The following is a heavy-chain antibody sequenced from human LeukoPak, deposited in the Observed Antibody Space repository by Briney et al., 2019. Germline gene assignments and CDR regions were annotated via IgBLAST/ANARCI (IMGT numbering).Heavy chain of an antibody. CDR3: ARRLTYYDFWSGPPFDY. V-gene: IGHV4-34*01. CDR1: GGSFSGYY. D-gene: IGHD3-3*01. Sequence: KASETLSLTCAVYGGSFSGYYWSWIRQPPGKGLEWIGEINHSGSTNYNPSLKSRVTISVDTSKNQFSLKLSSVTAADTAVYYCARRLTYYDFWSGPPFDYWGQGTLVTVSS. J-gene: IGHJ4*02. CDR2: INHSGST.